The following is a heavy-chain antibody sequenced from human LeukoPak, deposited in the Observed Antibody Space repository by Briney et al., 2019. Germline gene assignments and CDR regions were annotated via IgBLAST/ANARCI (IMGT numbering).Heavy chain of an antibody. CDR1: GFTFSSYG. CDR2: IRYDGSNK. V-gene: IGHV3-30*02. D-gene: IGHD3-10*01. CDR3: ARGRITMVRGELYYFDY. Sequence: GGSLRLSCAASGFTFSSYGMHWVRQAPGKGLEWVAFIRYDGSNKYYADSVKGRFTISRDNSKNTLYLQMNSLRAEDTAVYYCARGRITMVRGELYYFDYWGQGTLVTVSS. J-gene: IGHJ4*02.